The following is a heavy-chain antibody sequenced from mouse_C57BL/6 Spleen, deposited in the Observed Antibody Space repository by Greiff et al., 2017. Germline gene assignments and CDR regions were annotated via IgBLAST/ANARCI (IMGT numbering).Heavy chain of an antibody. J-gene: IGHJ4*01. CDR1: GFTFTDYY. V-gene: IGHV7-4*01. CDR3: VKATTGKDAMDY. D-gene: IGHD4-1*02. Sequence: EVQRVESGGGLVQPGASLRLSCAASGFTFTDYYMSWVRQPPGKAPAWLALIRNKANGYTTEYPASVKGRFTISRDNSQNILYLQMNTLRAEDSATYYCVKATTGKDAMDYWGQGTSVTVSS. CDR2: IRNKANGYTT.